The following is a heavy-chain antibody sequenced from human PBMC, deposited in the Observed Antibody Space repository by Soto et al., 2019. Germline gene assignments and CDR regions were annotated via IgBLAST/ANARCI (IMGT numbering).Heavy chain of an antibody. D-gene: IGHD4-17*01. J-gene: IGHJ6*02. Sequence: EVQLVESGGGLVQPGESLKLSCETSGFTFSGCVMHWVRQASGKGLEWVGHIRNKANNYAAAYAGSLKGRFTISRDDSKNTAYLQMDTLKTEDTAVYYCARSYGDDYYFGLDVWGQGTTVTVSS. CDR1: GFTFSGCV. CDR3: ARSYGDDYYFGLDV. CDR2: IRNKANNYAA. V-gene: IGHV3-73*02.